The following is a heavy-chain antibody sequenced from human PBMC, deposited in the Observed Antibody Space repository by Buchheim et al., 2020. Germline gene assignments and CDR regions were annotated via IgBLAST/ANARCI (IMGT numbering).Heavy chain of an antibody. CDR1: GFTFSSYA. V-gene: IGHV3-30*04. CDR3: ARDRIFVVVTAADY. J-gene: IGHJ4*02. CDR2: ISYDGSNK. Sequence: QVQLVESGGGVVQPGRSLRLSCAASGFTFSSYAMHWVRQAPGKGLEWVAVISYDGSNKYYADSVKGRFTISRDNSKNTQHLQMNSLRAEDTAVYYCARDRIFVVVTAADYWGQGTL. D-gene: IGHD2-21*02.